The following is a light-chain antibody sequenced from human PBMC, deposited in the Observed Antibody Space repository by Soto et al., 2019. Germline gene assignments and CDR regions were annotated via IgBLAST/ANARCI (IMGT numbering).Light chain of an antibody. V-gene: IGKV1-5*01. CDR2: DAS. Sequence: DIQMTQSPSTLSASVGDRVTITCRASQSISSWLAWYQQKPGKAPKLLIYDASSLESEVRSRFSGSGSGTEFTITISSLQPDGFATYYCQQYNSYWTFGQGTKVEIK. CDR1: QSISSW. J-gene: IGKJ1*01. CDR3: QQYNSYWT.